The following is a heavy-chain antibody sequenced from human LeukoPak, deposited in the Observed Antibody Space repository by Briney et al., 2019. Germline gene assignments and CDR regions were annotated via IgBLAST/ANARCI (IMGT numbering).Heavy chain of an antibody. CDR1: GFTLSIYA. V-gene: IGHV3-23*01. CDR3: ARELEWLGKYYFDY. D-gene: IGHD3-10*01. Sequence: PGGSLRLSCAASGFTLSIYAMTWVRQAPGKGLEWVSTIGASGDRTYYADSAKGRFTISRDNSKNTLYLQLNSLRAEDAAVFYCARELEWLGKYYFDYWGQGTPVTVSS. J-gene: IGHJ4*02. CDR2: IGASGDRT.